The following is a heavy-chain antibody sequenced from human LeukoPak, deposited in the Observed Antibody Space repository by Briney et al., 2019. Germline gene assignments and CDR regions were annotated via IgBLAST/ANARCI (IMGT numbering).Heavy chain of an antibody. Sequence: GGTLRLSCAASGFTFSSYGMSWVRQAPGKGLEWVSVISGSDGSTYYGDSVKGRFTISRDNAKTSLYLQMNSLRAEDTAVYYCARDLSGVRGYTYGRGIDYWGQGTLVTVSS. CDR2: ISGSDGST. V-gene: IGHV3-23*01. D-gene: IGHD5-18*01. CDR3: ARDLSGVRGYTYGRGIDY. J-gene: IGHJ4*02. CDR1: GFTFSSYG.